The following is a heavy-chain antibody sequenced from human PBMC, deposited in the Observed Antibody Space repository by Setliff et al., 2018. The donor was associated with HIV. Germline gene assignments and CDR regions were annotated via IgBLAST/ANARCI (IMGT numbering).Heavy chain of an antibody. CDR1: GGSISSYY. CDR2: IYYSGST. Sequence: KASETLSLTCTVSGGSISSYYWSWIRQPPGKGLEWIGYIYYSGSTNYNPSLKSRVTISVDTSKNQFSLKLSSVTAADTAVYYCARGSRYGGMDVWGKGTTVTVSS. J-gene: IGHJ6*03. V-gene: IGHV4-59*01. CDR3: ARGSRYGGMDV. D-gene: IGHD5-12*01.